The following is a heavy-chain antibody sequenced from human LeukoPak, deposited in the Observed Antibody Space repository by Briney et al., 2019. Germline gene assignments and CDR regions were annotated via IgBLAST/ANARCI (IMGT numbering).Heavy chain of an antibody. V-gene: IGHV3-23*01. D-gene: IGHD1-26*01. CDR3: AKGGKWDVTPFDY. J-gene: IGHJ4*02. CDR2: ISGGGGST. Sequence: PGGSLRLSCAASGFTFTSYSMSWVRQAPGKGLEWVSTISGGGGSTYYADSVKGQFTISRDNSKNTLYLQVNSLRAEDTAVYYCAKGGKWDVTPFDYWGQGTLVTVSS. CDR1: GFTFTSYS.